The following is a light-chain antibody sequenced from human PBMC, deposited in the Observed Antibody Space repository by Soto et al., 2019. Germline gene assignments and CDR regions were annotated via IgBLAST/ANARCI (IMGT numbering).Light chain of an antibody. CDR3: QSYDSSLSGWGV. J-gene: IGLJ2*01. CDR2: GNS. V-gene: IGLV1-40*01. CDR1: SSNIGAGYD. Sequence: QSVLTQPPSVSGAPGQRVTISCTGSSSNIGAGYDVHWYQQLPGTAPKLLIYGNSNRPSGVPDRFSGSKSGTSASLAITGLQAEDEADYDYQSYDSSLSGWGVFGGGTKLTVL.